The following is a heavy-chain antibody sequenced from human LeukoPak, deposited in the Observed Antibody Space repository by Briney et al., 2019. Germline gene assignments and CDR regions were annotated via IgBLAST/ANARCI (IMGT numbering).Heavy chain of an antibody. V-gene: IGHV3-11*04. J-gene: IGHJ4*02. CDR2: ITSRGSLI. CDR3: ARSSPGIDC. CDR1: GFTFSNYY. Sequence: PGGSLRLSCAASGFTFSNYYMAWIRQAPGKGLEWVSYITSRGSLIYYADSVKGRFTISRGNAKNSLYLQMNSLRAEDTAVYYCARSSPGIDCWGQGTLVTVSS. D-gene: IGHD2-15*01.